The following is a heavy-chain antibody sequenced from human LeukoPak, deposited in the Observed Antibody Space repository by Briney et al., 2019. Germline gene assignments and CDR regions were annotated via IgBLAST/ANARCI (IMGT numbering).Heavy chain of an antibody. CDR3: ARVGAESVAFDI. Sequence: ASVKVSCKASGYTFTGYYMHWVRQAPGQGLEWMGWINPNSGDTNYAQKFQGRVTMTRDTSISTAYMELSRLRSDDTAVYYCARVGAESVAFDIWGQGTMVTVSS. CDR1: GYTFTGYY. D-gene: IGHD1-26*01. CDR2: INPNSGDT. J-gene: IGHJ3*02. V-gene: IGHV1-2*02.